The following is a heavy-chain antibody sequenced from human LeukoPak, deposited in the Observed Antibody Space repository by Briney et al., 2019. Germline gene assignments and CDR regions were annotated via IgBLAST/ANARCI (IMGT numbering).Heavy chain of an antibody. Sequence: GGSLRPSCAASGFTFSSYWMRWVRQAPGKGLVWVSRINSDGSSTSYADSVKGRFTISRDNAKNTLYLQMNSLRAEDTAVYYCARRDDYGDFDYWGQGTLVTVSS. D-gene: IGHD4-17*01. CDR3: ARRDDYGDFDY. J-gene: IGHJ4*02. V-gene: IGHV3-74*01. CDR2: INSDGSST. CDR1: GFTFSSYW.